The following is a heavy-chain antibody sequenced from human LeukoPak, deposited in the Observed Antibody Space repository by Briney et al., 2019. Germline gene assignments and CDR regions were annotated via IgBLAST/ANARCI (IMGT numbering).Heavy chain of an antibody. CDR2: IKQDGSEK. CDR3: ARDHPGSGSYGPAFDY. J-gene: IGHJ4*02. CDR1: GFTFSSYW. Sequence: GGSLRLSCAASGFTFSSYWMSWVRQAPGKGLEWVANIKQDGSEKDYVDSVKGRFTISRDTAKNSLYLQMNSLRAEDTAVYYCARDHPGSGSYGPAFDYWGQGTLVTVSS. V-gene: IGHV3-7*01. D-gene: IGHD3-10*01.